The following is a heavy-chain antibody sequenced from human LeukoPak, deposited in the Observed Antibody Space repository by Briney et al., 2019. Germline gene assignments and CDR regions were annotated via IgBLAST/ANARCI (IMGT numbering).Heavy chain of an antibody. V-gene: IGHV1-46*01. CDR1: GYTFTSYY. CDR2: INPSGGST. D-gene: IGHD2-2*03. J-gene: IGHJ1*01. CDR3: ARDVGYCSSTSCYGIPAEYFQH. Sequence: ASVKVSCKASGYTFTSYYMHWVRQAPGQGLEWMGIINPSGGSTSYAQKFQGRVTITADKSTSTAYMELSSLRSEDTAVYYCARDVGYCSSTSCYGIPAEYFQHWGQGTLVTVSS.